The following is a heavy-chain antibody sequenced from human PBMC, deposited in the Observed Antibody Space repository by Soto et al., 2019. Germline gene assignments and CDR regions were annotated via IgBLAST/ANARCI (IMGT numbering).Heavy chain of an antibody. D-gene: IGHD6-19*01. V-gene: IGHV4-30-2*01. CDR3: ARGHSGWYSYYYYGMDV. J-gene: IGHJ6*02. CDR1: GGSISSGGYS. Sequence: SETLSLTCAVSGGSISSGGYSWSWIRQPPGKGLEWVGYIYHSGSTYYNPSLKSRVTISVDRSKNQFSLKLSSVTAADTAVYYCARGHSGWYSYYYYGMDVWGQGTTVTVSS. CDR2: IYHSGST.